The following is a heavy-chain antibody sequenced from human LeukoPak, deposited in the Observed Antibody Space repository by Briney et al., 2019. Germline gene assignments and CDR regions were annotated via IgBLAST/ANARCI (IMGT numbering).Heavy chain of an antibody. J-gene: IGHJ4*02. CDR1: GYTFTRYG. D-gene: IGHD3-10*01. CDR3: ARLRVSGSGSYLLDY. V-gene: IGHV1-18*01. Sequence: ASVKVSCKASGYTFTRYGISWVRQAPGQGLQWLGWISASNGNTNYAQKFRDRVTMSTDTSTSTAYMELRSLRSDDTPVYYCARLRVSGSGSYLLDYWGQGTLVTVSS. CDR2: ISASNGNT.